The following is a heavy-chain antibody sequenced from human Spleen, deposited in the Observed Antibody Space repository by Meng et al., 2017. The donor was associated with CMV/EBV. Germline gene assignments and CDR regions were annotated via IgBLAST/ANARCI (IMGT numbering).Heavy chain of an antibody. Sequence: GSLRLSCAVYGGSFSGYYWSWIRQPPGKGLEWIGEINHSGSTNYNPSLKSRVTISVDTSKNQFSLKLSSVTAADTAVYYCARVTVVVPAHPVGFDYWGQGTLVTVSS. J-gene: IGHJ4*02. V-gene: IGHV4-34*01. CDR1: GGSFSGYY. CDR3: ARVTVVVPAHPVGFDY. CDR2: INHSGST. D-gene: IGHD2-2*01.